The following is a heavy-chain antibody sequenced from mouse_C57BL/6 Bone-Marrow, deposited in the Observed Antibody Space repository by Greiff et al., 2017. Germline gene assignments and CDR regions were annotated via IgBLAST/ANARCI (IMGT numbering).Heavy chain of an antibody. D-gene: IGHD2-1*01. J-gene: IGHJ2*01. CDR1: EYEFPSHD. CDR2: INSDGGST. V-gene: IGHV5-2*01. CDR3: ARQGLWELPYYFDY. Sequence: DVHLVESGGGLVQPGESLKLSCESNEYEFPSHDMSWVRKTPEKRLELVAAINSDGGSTYYPDTMERRFIISRDTTKKTRYLPMSSLRSADTALYYCARQGLWELPYYFDYWGQGTTRTVAS.